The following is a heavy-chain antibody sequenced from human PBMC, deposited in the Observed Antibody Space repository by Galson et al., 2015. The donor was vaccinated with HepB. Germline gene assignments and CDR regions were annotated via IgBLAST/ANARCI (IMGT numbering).Heavy chain of an antibody. CDR1: GFTFSGSA. CDR2: IRSKASNYAT. V-gene: IGHV3-73*01. Sequence: SLRLSCAASGFTFSGSAIHWVRQASGKGPEWVGRIRSKASNYATSYVPSLKGRFTISRDDSKNMAYLHMKSLKTEDTAMYDCTRLGDFSGYSSRWGQGTLVTVSS. J-gene: IGHJ4*02. D-gene: IGHD6-13*01. CDR3: TRLGDFSGYSSR.